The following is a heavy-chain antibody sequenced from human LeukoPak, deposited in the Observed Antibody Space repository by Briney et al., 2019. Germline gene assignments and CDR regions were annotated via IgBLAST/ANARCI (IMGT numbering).Heavy chain of an antibody. V-gene: IGHV3-23*01. Sequence: GGSLRLSCVASGFMFSDYAMSWVRQAPGKGLEWVSSISSSGGTTFYADSVKGRFTISRDLFKKTVHLEMKAMRAEDTAIYYCAKMEGHPLPKYYMDVWGQGTTVTVSS. CDR3: AKMEGHPLPKYYMDV. CDR2: ISSSGGTT. D-gene: IGHD2/OR15-2a*01. J-gene: IGHJ6*01. CDR1: GFMFSDYA.